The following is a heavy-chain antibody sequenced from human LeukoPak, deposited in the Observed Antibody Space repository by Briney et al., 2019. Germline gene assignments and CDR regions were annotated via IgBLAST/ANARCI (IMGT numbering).Heavy chain of an antibody. V-gene: IGHV1-18*01. CDR1: GYTFTSFG. CDR3: ARGSFPSDDILTGPFDN. J-gene: IGHJ4*02. Sequence: ASVKVSCKASGYTFTSFGISWVRQAPGQGLEWMGWISSYNGNTNYAQKLQGRATMTTDTSTSTAYMELRSLRSDDTAVYYCARGSFPSDDILTGPFDNWGQGTLVTVSS. D-gene: IGHD3-9*01. CDR2: ISSYNGNT.